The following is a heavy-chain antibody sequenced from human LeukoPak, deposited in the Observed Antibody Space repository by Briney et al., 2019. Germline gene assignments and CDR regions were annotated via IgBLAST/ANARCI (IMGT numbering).Heavy chain of an antibody. CDR2: IYYSGST. D-gene: IGHD1-7*01. Sequence: SETLSLTCTVSGGSISRSSYYWGWIRQPPGKGLEWIGSIYYSGSTYYNPSLKSRVTISVDTSKNQFSLKLSSVTAADTAVYYCAVNWNYVDNWFDPWGQGTLVTVSS. CDR3: AVNWNYVDNWFDP. J-gene: IGHJ5*02. CDR1: GGSISRSSYY. V-gene: IGHV4-39*01.